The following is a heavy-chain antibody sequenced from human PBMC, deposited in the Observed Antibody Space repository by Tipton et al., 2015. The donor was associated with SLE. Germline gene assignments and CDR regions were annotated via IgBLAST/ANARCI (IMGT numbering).Heavy chain of an antibody. CDR2: ISGSGGST. J-gene: IGHJ4*02. Sequence: SLRLSCAASGFTVSSNYMSWVRQAPGKRLEWVSAISGSGGSTYYADSVKGRFTISRDNSKNTLYLQMNSLRAEDTAVYYCAKDLRFDYWGQGTLVTVSS. CDR1: GFTVSSNY. CDR3: AKDLRFDY. D-gene: IGHD3-16*01. V-gene: IGHV3-23*01.